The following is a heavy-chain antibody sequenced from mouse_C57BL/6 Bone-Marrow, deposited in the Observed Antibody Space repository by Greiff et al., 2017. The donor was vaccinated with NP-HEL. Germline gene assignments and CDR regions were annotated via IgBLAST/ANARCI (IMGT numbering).Heavy chain of an antibody. D-gene: IGHD1-1*01. CDR2: IHPNSGST. J-gene: IGHJ3*01. CDR3: ARRSSYRFAY. V-gene: IGHV1-64*01. Sequence: VQLQQPGAELVKPGASVKLSCKASGYTFTSYWMHWVKQRPGQGLEWIGMIHPNSGSTNYNEKFKSKATLTVDKSSSTAYMQLSSLTSEDSAVYYCARRSSYRFAYWGQGTLVTVSA. CDR1: GYTFTSYW.